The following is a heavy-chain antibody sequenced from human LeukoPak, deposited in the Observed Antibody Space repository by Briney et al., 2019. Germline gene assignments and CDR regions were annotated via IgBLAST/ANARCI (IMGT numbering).Heavy chain of an antibody. CDR2: IIPIFGTA. Sequence: AASVKVSCKASGGTFSSYAISWVRQAPGQGLEWMGGIIPIFGTANYAQKFQGRVTITADESTSTAYMELSSLRSEDTAVYYCARSIVATVEMFDYWGQGTLVTVSS. CDR3: ARSIVATVEMFDY. D-gene: IGHD5-12*01. J-gene: IGHJ4*02. V-gene: IGHV1-69*13. CDR1: GGTFSSYA.